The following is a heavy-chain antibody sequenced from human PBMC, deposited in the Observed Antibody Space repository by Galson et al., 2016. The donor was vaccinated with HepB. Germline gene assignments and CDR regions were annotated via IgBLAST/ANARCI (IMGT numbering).Heavy chain of an antibody. Sequence: SLRLSCAASGFTFKSYDMHWVRQVTGKGLEWVSGIGTSGDTYYGGSVKGRFTISSENARNSLYLQMKRLRAGDTAVYYCVRAQMERRLFSRKQYNAGFDYWGQGTLVTVSS. CDR1: GFTFKSYD. J-gene: IGHJ4*02. V-gene: IGHV3-13*01. D-gene: IGHD1-1*01. CDR3: VRAQMERRLFSRKQYNAGFDY. CDR2: IGTSGDT.